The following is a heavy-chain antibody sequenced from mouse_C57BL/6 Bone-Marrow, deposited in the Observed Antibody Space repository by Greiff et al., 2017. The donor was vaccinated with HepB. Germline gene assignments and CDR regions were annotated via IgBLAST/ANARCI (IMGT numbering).Heavy chain of an antibody. V-gene: IGHV1-5*01. CDR1: GYTFTSYW. J-gene: IGHJ4*01. D-gene: IGHD2-2*01. Sequence: EVQLQQSGTVLARPGASVKMSCKTSGYTFTSYWMHWVKQRPGQGLEWIGAIYPGNSDTSYNQKFKGKAKLTAVTSASTAYMELLNLTNEDSAVYYYTKIYYGYDAAMDYWGQGTSVTVSS. CDR3: TKIYYGYDAAMDY. CDR2: IYPGNSDT.